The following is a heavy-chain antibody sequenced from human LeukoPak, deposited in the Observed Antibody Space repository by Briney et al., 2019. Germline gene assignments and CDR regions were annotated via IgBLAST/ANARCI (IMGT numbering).Heavy chain of an antibody. CDR3: ARGLQDCSGGSCHYYYYYMDV. Sequence: VASVKVSCKASGYTFTSYAISWVRQAPGQGLEWMGGIIPIFGTANYAQKFQGRVTITADKSTSTAYMELSSLRSEDTAVYYCARGLQDCSGGSCHYYYYYMDVWGKGTTVTVSS. J-gene: IGHJ6*03. D-gene: IGHD2-15*01. V-gene: IGHV1-69*06. CDR1: GYTFTSYA. CDR2: IIPIFGTA.